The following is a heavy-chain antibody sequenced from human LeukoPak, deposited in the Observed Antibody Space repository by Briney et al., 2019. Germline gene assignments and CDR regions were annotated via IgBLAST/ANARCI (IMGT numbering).Heavy chain of an antibody. CDR3: ARTHFYYDSSGYYDAFDI. CDR1: GYTFTGYY. CDR2: INPNINGT. D-gene: IGHD3-22*01. V-gene: IGHV1-2*02. J-gene: IGHJ3*02. Sequence: GASVKVSCKASGYTFTGYYIHWVRQAPGQGLEWMGWINPNINGTNYAQKFQGRVTMTGDRSISTAYMELSRLRSDDTAVYYCARTHFYYDSSGYYDAFDIWGQGTMVTVSS.